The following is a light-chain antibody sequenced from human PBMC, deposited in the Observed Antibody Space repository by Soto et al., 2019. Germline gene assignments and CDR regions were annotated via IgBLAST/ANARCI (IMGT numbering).Light chain of an antibody. CDR3: SSYTTTSTQV. Sequence: QAALTQPASVSGSPGQSITISCTGTSSDIGSFNYVSWYQHHPGTAPKLIIYGVSNRPSGVSNRFSGSKSGNTASLTISGLQAEDEADYYCSSYTTTSTQVFGTGTKVTVL. V-gene: IGLV2-14*03. J-gene: IGLJ1*01. CDR1: SSDIGSFNY. CDR2: GVS.